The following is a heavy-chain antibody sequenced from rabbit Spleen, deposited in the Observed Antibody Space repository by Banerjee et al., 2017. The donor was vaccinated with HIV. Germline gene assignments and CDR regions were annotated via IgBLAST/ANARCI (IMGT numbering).Heavy chain of an antibody. J-gene: IGHJ4*01. D-gene: IGHD4-1*01. CDR3: ARDLAGVVGWNFTL. CDR2: IDPLFGNT. CDR1: GFDFSGYG. V-gene: IGHV1S47*01. Sequence: QEQLEESGGGLVQPGGSLKLSCKASGFDFSGYGMSWVRQAPGKGLEWIGYIDPLFGNTYYASWVNGRFTISSHNAQNTLFLQLNSLTAADTATYFCARDLAGVVGWNFTLWGQGTLVTVS.